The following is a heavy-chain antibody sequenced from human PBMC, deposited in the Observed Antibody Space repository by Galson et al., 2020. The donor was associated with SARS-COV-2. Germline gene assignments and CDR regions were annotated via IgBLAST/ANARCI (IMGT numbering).Heavy chain of an antibody. D-gene: IGHD1-20*01. CDR3: ARQYNALSGASDH. CDR1: GFSLSTSGMC. V-gene: IGHV2-70*11. J-gene: IGHJ4*02. CDR2: IDWDDDK. Sequence: SGPTLVKPTQTLTLACTFSGFSLSTSGMCVNWIRQPPGKALEWLARIDWDDDKYYSTSLKTRLTISKDTSKNQVVLIMTNMDPMDTATYYCARQYNALSGASDHWCQGTLVTVSS.